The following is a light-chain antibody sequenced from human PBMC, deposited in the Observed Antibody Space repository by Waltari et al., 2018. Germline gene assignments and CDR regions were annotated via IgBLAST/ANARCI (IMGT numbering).Light chain of an antibody. CDR1: NIGRKT. J-gene: IGLJ3*02. CDR2: DDS. CDR3: QVWDSSSDHRV. Sequence: SYILTQPPSVSVAPGQTARIPCGGNNIGRKTVHWYQQKPGQAPVLVVSDDSDRPSGIRERFSDSNSGNTATLTISRVEAGDEADYYCQVWDSSSDHRVFGGGTTLTVL. V-gene: IGLV3-21*02.